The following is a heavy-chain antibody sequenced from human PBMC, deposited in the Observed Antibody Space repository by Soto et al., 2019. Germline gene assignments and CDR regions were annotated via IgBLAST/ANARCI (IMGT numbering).Heavy chain of an antibody. CDR3: ARGRYCLTGRCFPNWFDS. CDR1: GDSICSVDYF. J-gene: IGHJ5*01. Sequence: SETLSVTCSVSGDSICSVDYFWAWIRQPPGQALEYIGYIYKSATTYYNPSFESRVAISLDTSKSQFSLNVTSVTAADTAVYFCARGRYCLTGRCFPNWFDSWGQGTLVTVSS. CDR2: IYKSATT. D-gene: IGHD2-15*01. V-gene: IGHV4-30-4*01.